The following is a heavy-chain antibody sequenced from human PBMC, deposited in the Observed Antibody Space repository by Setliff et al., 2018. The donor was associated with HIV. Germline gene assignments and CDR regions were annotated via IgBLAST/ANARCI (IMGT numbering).Heavy chain of an antibody. V-gene: IGHV4-59*01. CDR3: ARNIEWEPYAFDI. J-gene: IGHJ3*02. D-gene: IGHD1-26*01. CDR1: GASISSYY. CDR2: VDYNGRT. Sequence: SETLSLTCSVSGASISSYYWSWIRQPPGKGLEWIGYVDYNGRTDYNPSLKSRVTISLDTSKNQVSLKLSSVAAADTAVYHCARNIEWEPYAFDIWGQGTMVTVSS.